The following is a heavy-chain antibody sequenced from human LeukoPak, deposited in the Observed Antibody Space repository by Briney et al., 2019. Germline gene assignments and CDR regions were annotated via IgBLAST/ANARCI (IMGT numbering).Heavy chain of an antibody. CDR1: GGTFSSYT. J-gene: IGHJ4*02. CDR3: ARDLKDHNYSSVYSD. D-gene: IGHD3-22*01. CDR2: INPIFGLT. V-gene: IGHV1-69*17. Sequence: SVKVSCKASGGTFSSYTVNWVRQAPGQGLEWMGLINPIFGLTDYTQKFQGRVTITADKSTSTVYMELSSLRSEDTAVYYCARDLKDHNYSSVYSDWGQGSLVTVSS.